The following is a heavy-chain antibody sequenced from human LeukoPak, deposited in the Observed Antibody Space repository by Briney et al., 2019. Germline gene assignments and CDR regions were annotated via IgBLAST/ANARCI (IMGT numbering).Heavy chain of an antibody. J-gene: IGHJ4*02. Sequence: PSETLSLTCTVSGGSISSSSYYWGWIRQPPGKGLEWIGSIYYSGSTYYNPSLKSRATISVDTSKNQFSLKLSSVTAADTAVYYCARGRYSYGPYWGQGTLVTVSS. CDR3: ARGRYSYGPY. CDR1: GGSISSSSYY. V-gene: IGHV4-39*07. D-gene: IGHD5-18*01. CDR2: IYYSGST.